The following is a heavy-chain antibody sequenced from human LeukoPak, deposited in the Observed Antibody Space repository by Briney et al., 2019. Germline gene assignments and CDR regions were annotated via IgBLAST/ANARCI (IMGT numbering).Heavy chain of an antibody. CDR2: ISSNGGST. Sequence: GGSLRLSCAASGFTFSSYAMHWVRQAPGKGLEYVSAISSNGGSTYYANSVKGRFTISRDNAKNSLYLQMNSLRAEDTAVYYCAREEGWRELLYWGQGTLVTVSS. D-gene: IGHD1-26*01. CDR1: GFTFSSYA. V-gene: IGHV3-64*01. CDR3: AREEGWRELLY. J-gene: IGHJ4*02.